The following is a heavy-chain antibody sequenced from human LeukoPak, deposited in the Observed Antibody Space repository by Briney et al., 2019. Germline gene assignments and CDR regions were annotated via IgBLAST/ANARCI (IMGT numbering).Heavy chain of an antibody. CDR2: ISSSSSYI. D-gene: IGHD6-19*01. CDR3: ASHDPRGWYGSYYYYYMDV. J-gene: IGHJ6*03. CDR1: GFTFSSYS. V-gene: IGHV3-21*01. Sequence: NPGGSLRLSCAASGFTFSSYSMNWVRQAPGKGLEWVSSISSSSSYIYYADSVKGRFTISRDNAKNSLYLQINSLRAEDTAVYYCASHDPRGWYGSYYYYYMDVWGKGTTVTVSS.